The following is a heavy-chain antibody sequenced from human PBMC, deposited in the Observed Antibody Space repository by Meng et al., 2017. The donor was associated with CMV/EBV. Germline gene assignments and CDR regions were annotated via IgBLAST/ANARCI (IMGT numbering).Heavy chain of an antibody. J-gene: IGHJ4*02. CDR1: GSSIRSGDYY. V-gene: IGHV4-30-4*08. CDR2: IYYSGST. D-gene: IGHD2-2*01. Sequence: QVQLQESGPGLVKPSQTLSLTCTVSGSSIRSGDYYWSWIRQPPGKGLEWIGYIYYSGSTYYNPSLKSRVTISVDTSKNQISLKLSSVTAAETAVYYCARVGRTSCYDYWGQGTLVTVFS. CDR3: ARVGRTSCYDY.